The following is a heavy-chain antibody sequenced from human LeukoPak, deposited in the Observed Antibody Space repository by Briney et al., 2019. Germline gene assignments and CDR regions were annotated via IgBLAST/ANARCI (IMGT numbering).Heavy chain of an antibody. V-gene: IGHV3-21*01. CDR3: AKEVLDHYMDV. CDR1: GFILSIYS. CDR2: ISSSSSYI. Sequence: PGGSLRLSCAASGFILSIYSMNWVRQAPGEGLGWVSSISSSSSYIYYADSVKGRFTISRDNAKNSLYLQMNSLRAEDTAVYYCAKEVLDHYMDVWGKGTTVTVSS. D-gene: IGHD3-3*01. J-gene: IGHJ6*03.